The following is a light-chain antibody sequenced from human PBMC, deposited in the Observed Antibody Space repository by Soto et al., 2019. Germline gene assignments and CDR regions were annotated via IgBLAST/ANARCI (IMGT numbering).Light chain of an antibody. J-gene: IGKJ1*01. CDR2: AAS. CDR1: QGIRND. V-gene: IGKV1-6*01. CDR3: QQSYSIIWT. Sequence: AIQITQSPSSLSASVGDRVTITCRASQGIRNDLGWYQQKPGKAPKLLIYAASSLQSGVRSRFSGSASGTDFTLTISSLQPEDFATDYCQQSYSIIWTFGQGTKVDIK.